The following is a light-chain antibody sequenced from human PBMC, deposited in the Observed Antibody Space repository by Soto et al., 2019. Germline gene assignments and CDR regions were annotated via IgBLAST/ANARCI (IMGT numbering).Light chain of an antibody. CDR2: GVS. Sequence: EIVLTQSPGTLSLSPGEGATLSCSASQSVSRSLLAWFQQKPCQAPRLLIHGVSSKATGIPDRFSGSGSGIDFTLSISRLEPEDFAVYYCHQYGSSPLTFGQGTKLEIK. CDR1: QSVSRSL. V-gene: IGKV3-20*01. J-gene: IGKJ2*01. CDR3: HQYGSSPLT.